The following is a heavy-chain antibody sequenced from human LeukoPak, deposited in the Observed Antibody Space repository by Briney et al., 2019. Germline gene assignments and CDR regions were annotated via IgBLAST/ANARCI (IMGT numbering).Heavy chain of an antibody. J-gene: IGHJ4*02. D-gene: IGHD2-2*01. CDR1: GFTFSSYG. CDR3: AGSVVVPAAPIDY. Sequence: GGSPRLSCAASGFTFSSYGMHWVRQAPGKGLEWVAVIWYDGSNKYYADSVKGRFTISRDNSKNTLYLQMNSLRAEDTAVYYCAGSVVVPAAPIDYWGQGTLVTVSS. CDR2: IWYDGSNK. V-gene: IGHV3-33*01.